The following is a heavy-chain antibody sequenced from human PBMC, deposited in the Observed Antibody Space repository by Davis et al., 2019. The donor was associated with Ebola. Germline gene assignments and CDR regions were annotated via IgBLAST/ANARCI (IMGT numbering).Heavy chain of an antibody. Sequence: GGSLRLSCAASGFTFSSYWMSWVRQAPGKGLEWVANIKQDGSEKYYVDSVKGRFTISRDNAKNTLYLQMNSLRAEDTALYYCAKGSSGWYTPNFDYWGQGTLVTVSS. D-gene: IGHD6-19*01. CDR1: GFTFSSYW. CDR2: IKQDGSEK. CDR3: AKGSSGWYTPNFDY. J-gene: IGHJ4*02. V-gene: IGHV3-7*03.